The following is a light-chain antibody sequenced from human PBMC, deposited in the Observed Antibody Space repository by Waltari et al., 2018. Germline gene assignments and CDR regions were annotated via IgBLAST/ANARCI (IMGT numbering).Light chain of an antibody. J-gene: IGKJ2*01. Sequence: DIQMTQSPSSLSASVGDRVTITCRASQDIRSNLGWYQQKPGRAPKRLIYFASILQSGVPSRFSGSGSGTEFTLTINSLLPEDFATYYCLQYNNYPYTFGQGTKVEIK. V-gene: IGKV1-17*01. CDR2: FAS. CDR1: QDIRSN. CDR3: LQYNNYPYT.